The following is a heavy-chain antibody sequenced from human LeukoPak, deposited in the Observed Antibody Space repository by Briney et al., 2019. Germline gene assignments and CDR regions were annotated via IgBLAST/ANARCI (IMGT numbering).Heavy chain of an antibody. CDR3: ARAGRLSSSLEDDY. CDR1: GYTFTSYD. CDR2: MNPNSGNT. Sequence: ASVKVSCKASGYTFTSYDINWVRQATGQGLEWMGWMNPNSGNTGYAQKFQGRVTMTRNTSIGTAYMELSSLRSEDTAVYYCARAGRLSSSLEDDYWGQGTLVTVSS. V-gene: IGHV1-8*01. J-gene: IGHJ4*02. D-gene: IGHD6-13*01.